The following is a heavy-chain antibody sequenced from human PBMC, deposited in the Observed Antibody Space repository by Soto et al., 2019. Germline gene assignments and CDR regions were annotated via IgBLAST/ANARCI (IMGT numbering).Heavy chain of an antibody. CDR1: GYTFTAYG. CDR2: VGTVNANT. J-gene: IGHJ4*02. V-gene: IGHV1-18*01. Sequence: QVQLVQSGPEVTMPGASVKVSCKTSGYTFTAYGLAWLRQAPGQRPEWLGWVGTVNANTNYAEKFQGRVTMTSARSTTTTYLELRSLRSDDTAVYYCAREVTTDPPAYSSLAYWGQGTLVTVSS. D-gene: IGHD3-16*01. CDR3: AREVTTDPPAYSSLAY.